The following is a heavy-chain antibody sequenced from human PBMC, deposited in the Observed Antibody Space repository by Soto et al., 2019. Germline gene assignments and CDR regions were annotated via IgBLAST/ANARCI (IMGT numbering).Heavy chain of an antibody. Sequence: QVQLVQSGAEVKKPGASVKVSCKASGYTFTSYEINWVRQATGQGLELMGWMNPNSGDTGYAQKFQGRVTMTRNTSISTAYMELRSRRSEDTAVYYWARGELLWFGELLRWGQGTLVTVSS. CDR1: GYTFTSYE. CDR2: MNPNSGDT. D-gene: IGHD3-10*01. J-gene: IGHJ4*02. CDR3: ARGELLWFGELLR. V-gene: IGHV1-8*01.